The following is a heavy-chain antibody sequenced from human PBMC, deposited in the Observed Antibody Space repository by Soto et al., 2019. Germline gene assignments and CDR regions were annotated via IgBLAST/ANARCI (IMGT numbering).Heavy chain of an antibody. J-gene: IGHJ6*02. Sequence: QVQLVQSGAEVKKPGYSVKVSCKASGNTFSKYAISWVRQAPGQGLEWMGGLIPILGTAKYAQKFQGRVTITADESTRTAYMELSSVRFEDTAVYYCARDSHDYIWGSYRNGMDVWGQGTTVSVSS. V-gene: IGHV1-69*01. CDR3: ARDSHDYIWGSYRNGMDV. D-gene: IGHD3-16*02. CDR1: GNTFSKYA. CDR2: LIPILGTA.